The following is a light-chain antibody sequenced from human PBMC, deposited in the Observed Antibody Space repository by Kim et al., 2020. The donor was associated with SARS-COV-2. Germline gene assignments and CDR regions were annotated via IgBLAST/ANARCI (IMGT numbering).Light chain of an antibody. CDR1: HTISNY. J-gene: IGKJ1*01. CDR3: QQSYSIQWT. Sequence: ASVGDRVTITCRAGHTISNYLNWYQQKPGKAPNLLIYAASSLQSGVPSRFSGSGSGTYFTLTISSLQPEDVATYYCQQSYSIQWTFGQGTKVDIK. V-gene: IGKV1-39*01. CDR2: AAS.